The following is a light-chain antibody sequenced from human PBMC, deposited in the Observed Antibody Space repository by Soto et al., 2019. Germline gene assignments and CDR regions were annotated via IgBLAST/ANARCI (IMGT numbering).Light chain of an antibody. J-gene: IGKJ1*01. Sequence: DIQMTQSPSSLSASVGDRVTITCRASQSISSYLNWYQQKLRKAPKLLIYAASNLQSGVPSRFSGSGSMTDFTLTISSLQPEDFATYYCQQTYTTPRTFGHGTKVEIK. CDR2: AAS. V-gene: IGKV1-39*01. CDR3: QQTYTTPRT. CDR1: QSISSY.